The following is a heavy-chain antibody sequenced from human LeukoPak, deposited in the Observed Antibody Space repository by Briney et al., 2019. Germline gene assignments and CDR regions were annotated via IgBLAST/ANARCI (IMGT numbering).Heavy chain of an antibody. Sequence: SQTLSLTCALSGDSVSSNSAAWNWIRQSPLRGLEWLGRTYYRSKWYNDYAVSMKSRITVNPDTSKNQFSLQLNSVSPEDTAVYYCAREAWLRNNYYGMDVWGQGTTVTVSS. D-gene: IGHD5-12*01. CDR3: AREAWLRNNYYGMDV. V-gene: IGHV6-1*01. CDR2: TYYRSKWYN. J-gene: IGHJ6*02. CDR1: GDSVSSNSAA.